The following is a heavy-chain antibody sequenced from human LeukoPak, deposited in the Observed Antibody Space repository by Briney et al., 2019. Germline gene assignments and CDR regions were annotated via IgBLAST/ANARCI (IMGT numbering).Heavy chain of an antibody. J-gene: IGHJ6*02. CDR3: AREGVVNGMDV. CDR1: GFTFSSYG. CDR2: ISSSSSYI. Sequence: GGSLRLSCAASGFTFSSYGMHWVRQAPGKGLEWVSSISSSSSYIYYADSVKGRFTISRDNAKNSLYLQMNSLRAEDTAVYHCAREGVVNGMDVWGQGTTVTVSS. V-gene: IGHV3-21*01. D-gene: IGHD2-15*01.